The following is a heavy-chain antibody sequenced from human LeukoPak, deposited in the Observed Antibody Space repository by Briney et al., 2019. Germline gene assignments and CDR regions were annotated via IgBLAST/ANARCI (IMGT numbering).Heavy chain of an antibody. V-gene: IGHV3-30*02. Sequence: GGSLRLSCAASGFTFSRYGMHWVRQAPGKGLEWVAFIWYDGSNKYYVDSVKGRFTISRDNSKNTLYLQMNSLRAEDTAVYYCAKDREGYSYGYSFYPYYCDYWGQGTLVTVSS. CDR3: AKDREGYSYGYSFYPYYCDY. D-gene: IGHD5-18*01. CDR2: IWYDGSNK. CDR1: GFTFSRYG. J-gene: IGHJ4*02.